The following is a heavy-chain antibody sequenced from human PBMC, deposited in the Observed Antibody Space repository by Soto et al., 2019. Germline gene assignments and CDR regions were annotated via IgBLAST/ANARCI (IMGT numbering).Heavy chain of an antibody. CDR2: MNPNSGNT. V-gene: IGHV1-8*01. Sequence: ASVKVSCKASGYTFTSYDINWVRQATGQGLEWMGWMNPNSGNTGYAQKFQGRVTMTRNTSISTAYMELSSLRSEDTAVYYCARAPPILEWLLPHTLWFDPWGQGTLVTVSS. D-gene: IGHD3-3*01. CDR1: GYTFTSYD. CDR3: ARAPPILEWLLPHTLWFDP. J-gene: IGHJ5*02.